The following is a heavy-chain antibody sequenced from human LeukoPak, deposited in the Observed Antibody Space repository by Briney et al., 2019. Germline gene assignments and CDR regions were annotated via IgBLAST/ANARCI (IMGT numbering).Heavy chain of an antibody. Sequence: GASVKVSCKASGYTFTSYYMHWVRQAPGQGLEWMGIINSSGGSTTYAQKFQARVIMTRDTSTSTVYMELSSLRSEDTAVYYCARAPGYCSGGSCYSGAFDIWGQGTIITVSS. J-gene: IGHJ3*02. CDR3: ARAPGYCSGGSCYSGAFDI. CDR1: GYTFTSYY. CDR2: INSSGGST. D-gene: IGHD2-15*01. V-gene: IGHV1-46*01.